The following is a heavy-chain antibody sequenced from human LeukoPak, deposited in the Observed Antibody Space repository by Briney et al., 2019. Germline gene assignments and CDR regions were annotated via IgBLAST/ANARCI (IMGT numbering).Heavy chain of an antibody. CDR1: GFTFSSYA. J-gene: IGHJ4*02. Sequence: PGGSLRLSCAASGFTFSSYAMSWVRQAPGKGLEWVSAISGSGGSTYYADSVKGRFTISRDNSKNTLYLQMNSLRAEDTAVYCCAKSRGSSWTYYFDYWGQGTLVTVSS. V-gene: IGHV3-23*01. CDR2: ISGSGGST. CDR3: AKSRGSSWTYYFDY. D-gene: IGHD6-13*01.